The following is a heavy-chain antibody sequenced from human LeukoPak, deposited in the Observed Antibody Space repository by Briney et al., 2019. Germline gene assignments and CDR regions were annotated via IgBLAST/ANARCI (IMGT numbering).Heavy chain of an antibody. CDR3: ARAIRPSIAAAGTLGHWFDP. CDR2: IYYSGST. D-gene: IGHD6-13*01. V-gene: IGHV4-59*01. CDR1: GGSISSYY. J-gene: IGHJ5*02. Sequence: SETLSPTCTVSGGSISSYYWSWIRQPPGKGLEWIGYIYYSGSTNYNPSLKSRVTISVDTSKNQFSLKLSSVTAADTAVYYCARAIRPSIAAAGTLGHWFDPWGQGTLVTVSS.